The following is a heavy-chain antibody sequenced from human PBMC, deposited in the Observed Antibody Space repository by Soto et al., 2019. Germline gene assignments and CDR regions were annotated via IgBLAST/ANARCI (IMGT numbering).Heavy chain of an antibody. CDR3: AKARGSRTPAPGSY. V-gene: IGHV3-23*01. Sequence: EVQLLESGGGLVQPGESLRLFCAASGFTFSTYAMSWVRQAPGKGLEWVSVISGSGGDTYYAASVKGRFTIARDNSKNTLSLQMNSLRAEDTAVYYCAKARGSRTPAPGSYWGQGTQVTVSS. J-gene: IGHJ1*01. CDR2: ISGSGGDT. CDR1: GFTFSTYA. D-gene: IGHD3-10*01.